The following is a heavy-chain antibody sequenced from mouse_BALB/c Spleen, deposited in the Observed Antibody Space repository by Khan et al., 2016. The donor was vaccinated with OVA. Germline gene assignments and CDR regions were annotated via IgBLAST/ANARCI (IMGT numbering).Heavy chain of an antibody. J-gene: IGHJ2*01. CDR3: TRFHGGY. V-gene: IGHV9-3-1*01. CDR2: INTYTGEP. Sequence: IQLVQSGPELKKPGETVKISCKASGYTFTNYVMNWVKQSPGKGLKWMGWINTYTGEPTYADDFMGRFAFSLETSVSTAYLQINSLKYEDTATYFCTRFHGGYWGQGTTLTVSS. CDR1: GYTFTNYV.